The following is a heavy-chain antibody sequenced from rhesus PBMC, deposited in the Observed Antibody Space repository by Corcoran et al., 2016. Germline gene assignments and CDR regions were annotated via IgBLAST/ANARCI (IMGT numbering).Heavy chain of an antibody. V-gene: IGHV1-111*02. J-gene: IGHJ2*01. CDR1: GYPFTAYS. D-gene: IGHD1-26*01. CDR2: VDPEDGEA. Sequence: EVQLVQSGAEVKKPGASVKISCTASGYPFTAYSLPWVRQPPGKGLEWMGRVDPEDGEAIHAQKFLDRVTITADTSTDTAYMELSSLRSEDTAVYYCATVGTGTDGYFDVWGPGTPITISS. CDR3: ATVGTGTDGYFDV.